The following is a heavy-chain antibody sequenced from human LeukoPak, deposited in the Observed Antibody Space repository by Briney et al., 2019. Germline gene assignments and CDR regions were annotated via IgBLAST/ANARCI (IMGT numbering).Heavy chain of an antibody. CDR3: ANLILYCSGGSCYSAYFDY. CDR2: IYYSGST. Sequence: SETLSLTCTVSGGSISSSSYYWGWIRQPPGKGLEWIGSIYYSGSTYYNPSLKSRVTISVDTSKNQFSLKLSSVTAEDTAVYYCANLILYCSGGSCYSAYFDYWGQGTLVTVSS. J-gene: IGHJ4*02. D-gene: IGHD2-15*01. V-gene: IGHV4-39*01. CDR1: GGSISSSSYY.